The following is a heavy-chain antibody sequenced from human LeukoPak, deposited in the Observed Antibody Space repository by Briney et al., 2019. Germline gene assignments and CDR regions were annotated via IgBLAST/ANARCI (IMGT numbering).Heavy chain of an antibody. CDR2: INSDESST. Sequence: GGSLRLSCAASGFTFSSYWMHWVRQAPGKGLVWVSRINSDESSTSYADSVKGRFTTSRDNAKNMLYLQMNSLRVEDTAVYYCARTRYNWNPFDYWGQGTLVTVSS. V-gene: IGHV3-74*01. J-gene: IGHJ4*02. CDR1: GFTFSSYW. CDR3: ARTRYNWNPFDY. D-gene: IGHD1-20*01.